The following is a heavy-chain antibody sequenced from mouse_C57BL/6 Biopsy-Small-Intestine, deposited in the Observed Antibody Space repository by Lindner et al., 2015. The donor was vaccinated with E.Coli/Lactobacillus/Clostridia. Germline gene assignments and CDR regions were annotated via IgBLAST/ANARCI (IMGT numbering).Heavy chain of an antibody. CDR3: ARLLTGTRFDY. Sequence: LQESGAELVRPGTSVRMSCKASGYTFTNYWIGWAKQRPGHGLEWIGDIYPGGGYTNYNEKFKGKATLTADKSSSTAYMQFSSLTSEDSAIYYCARLLTGTRFDYWGQGTTLTVSS. D-gene: IGHD4-1*01. CDR2: IYPGGGYT. CDR1: GYTFTNYW. J-gene: IGHJ2*01. V-gene: IGHV1-63*01.